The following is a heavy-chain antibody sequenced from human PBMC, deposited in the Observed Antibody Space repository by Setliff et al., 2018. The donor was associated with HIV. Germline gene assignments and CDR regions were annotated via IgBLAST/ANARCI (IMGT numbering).Heavy chain of an antibody. CDR3: AKGDNFWTGYSTYFEFDP. V-gene: IGHV3-23*01. D-gene: IGHD3-3*01. CDR2: ISGSESGI. CDR1: GFTFSSHA. J-gene: IGHJ5*02. Sequence: PGGSLRLSCEVSGFTFSSHAMSWVRQAPGKGLEWVSSISGSESGISYADPVKGRFTISRDNFKNTLYLQMNSLRVEDTAVYYCAKGDNFWTGYSTYFEFDPWGQGTLVTVSS.